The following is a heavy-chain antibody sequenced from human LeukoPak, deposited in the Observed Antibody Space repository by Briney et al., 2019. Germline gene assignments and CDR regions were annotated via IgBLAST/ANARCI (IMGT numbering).Heavy chain of an antibody. J-gene: IGHJ4*02. CDR2: IYYSGST. V-gene: IGHV4-59*12. D-gene: IGHD3-16*01. CDR3: ARGLYDYVPLY. Sequence: PSETLSLTCTVSGGSISSYYWSWVRQPPGKGLEWIGYIYYSGSTNYNPSLKSRVTISVDTSKNQFSLKLSSVTAADTAVYYCARGLYDYVPLYWGQGTLVTVSS. CDR1: GGSISSYY.